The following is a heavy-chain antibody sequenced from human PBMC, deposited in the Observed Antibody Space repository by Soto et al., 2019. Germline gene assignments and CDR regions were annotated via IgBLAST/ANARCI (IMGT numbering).Heavy chain of an antibody. J-gene: IGHJ6*03. D-gene: IGHD2-2*01. Sequence: GGSLRLSCAASGFTFDDYAMHWVRQAPGKGLEWVSGISWNSGSIGYADSVKGRFTISRDNAKNSLYLQMNSLRAEDTALYYSAKDWSEGIVVVPAAMKSHYYSYMDVWGKGTTVTVSS. CDR1: GFTFDDYA. CDR2: ISWNSGSI. V-gene: IGHV3-9*01. CDR3: AKDWSEGIVVVPAAMKSHYYSYMDV.